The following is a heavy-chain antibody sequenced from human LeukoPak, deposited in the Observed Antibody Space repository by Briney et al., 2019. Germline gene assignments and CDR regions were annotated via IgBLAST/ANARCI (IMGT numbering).Heavy chain of an antibody. CDR3: ARDKDWELLGYYYYYMDV. Sequence: GGSLRLSCAASGFTFNNYWMSWVRQAPGKGLEWVSYIRSSSSTIYYADSVKGRFTISRDNAKNSLYLQMNSLRAEDTAVYYCARDKDWELLGYYYYYMDVWGKGTTVTVSS. D-gene: IGHD1-26*01. J-gene: IGHJ6*03. CDR1: GFTFNNYW. CDR2: IRSSSSTI. V-gene: IGHV3-48*01.